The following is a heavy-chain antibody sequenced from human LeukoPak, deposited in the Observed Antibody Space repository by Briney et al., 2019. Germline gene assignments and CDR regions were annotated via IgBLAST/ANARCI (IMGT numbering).Heavy chain of an antibody. CDR3: ARSTSSVDY. CDR2: IKQDGSEK. Sequence: PGGSLRLSCAASGFTFSSYWMNWVRQAPGKGLEWVANIKQDGSEKYYVDSVKGRFIISRDNGKNSLYLEMNSLRVEDTAVYYCARSTSSVDYWGQGTLVTVSS. CDR1: GFTFSSYW. J-gene: IGHJ4*02. D-gene: IGHD2-2*01. V-gene: IGHV3-7*01.